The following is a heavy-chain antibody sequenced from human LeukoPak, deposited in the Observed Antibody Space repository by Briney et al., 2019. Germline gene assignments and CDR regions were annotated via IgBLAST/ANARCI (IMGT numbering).Heavy chain of an antibody. Sequence: ASVKVSCKASGGTFSSYAISWVRQAPGQGLEWMGGIIPIFGTANYAQKFQGRVTITTDESTSTAYMELSSLRSEDTAVYYCARDSCGGDCYPGSYAFDIWSQGTMVTVSS. D-gene: IGHD2-21*02. J-gene: IGHJ3*02. CDR1: GGTFSSYA. V-gene: IGHV1-69*05. CDR3: ARDSCGGDCYPGSYAFDI. CDR2: IIPIFGTA.